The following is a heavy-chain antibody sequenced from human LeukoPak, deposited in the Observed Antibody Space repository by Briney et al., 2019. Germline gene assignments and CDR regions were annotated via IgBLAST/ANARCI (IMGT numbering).Heavy chain of an antibody. CDR2: IWYDGSNK. V-gene: IGHV3-33*01. D-gene: IGHD3-22*01. CDR3: ARPYYSNYYYYGMDV. Sequence: QTGGSLRLSCAASGFTFSSNGMHWVRQAPGKGLEWVGIIWYDGSNKYCADSVKGRFTISRDNSKNTLYLQMNSLRVEDTAVYYCARPYYSNYYYYGMDVWGQGTTVTVSS. J-gene: IGHJ6*02. CDR1: GFTFSSNG.